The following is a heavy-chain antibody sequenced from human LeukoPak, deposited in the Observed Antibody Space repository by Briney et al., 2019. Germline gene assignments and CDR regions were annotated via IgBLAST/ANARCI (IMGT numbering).Heavy chain of an antibody. CDR2: ILYDGSNK. Sequence: PGGSLRLSCAASGFTFSTYVMHWVRQAPGKGLQWVAVILYDGSNKYYADSVKGRFIISRDNSKNTLYLQMNSLTAEETAVYYCARVVAGSVYNYGMDVWGQGTTVTVSS. D-gene: IGHD6-19*01. V-gene: IGHV3-30*01. J-gene: IGHJ6*02. CDR1: GFTFSTYV. CDR3: ARVVAGSVYNYGMDV.